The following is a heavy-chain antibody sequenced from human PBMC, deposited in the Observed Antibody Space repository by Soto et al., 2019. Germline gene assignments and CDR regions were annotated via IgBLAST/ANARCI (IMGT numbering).Heavy chain of an antibody. CDR1: GYSFTSYW. D-gene: IGHD2-8*01. J-gene: IGHJ5*02. CDR2: IYPGDSDT. Sequence: EVQLVQSGAEVKKPGESLKISCKGSGYSFTSYWIGWVRQMPGKGLEWMGIIYPGDSDTRYSPSFQGQVTISADKSISTAYLQWSSLKASDTAMYYCARALCTNGVCYTLGWFDPWGQGTLVTVSS. CDR3: ARALCTNGVCYTLGWFDP. V-gene: IGHV5-51*01.